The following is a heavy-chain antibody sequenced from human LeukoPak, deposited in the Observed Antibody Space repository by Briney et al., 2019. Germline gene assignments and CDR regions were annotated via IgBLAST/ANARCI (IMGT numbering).Heavy chain of an antibody. CDR3: ATSPVTTWWFDP. Sequence: SETLSLTCAVYGGSFSGYYWSWIRQPPGKGLEWIGEINHSGSTNYNPSLKSRVTISVDTSKNQFSLKLSSVTASDTAVYCCATSPVTTWWFDPWGQGTLVTVSS. CDR1: GGSFSGYY. V-gene: IGHV4-34*01. CDR2: INHSGST. D-gene: IGHD4-17*01. J-gene: IGHJ5*02.